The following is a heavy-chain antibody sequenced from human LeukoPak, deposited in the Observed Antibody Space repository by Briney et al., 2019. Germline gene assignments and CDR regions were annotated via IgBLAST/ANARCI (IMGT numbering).Heavy chain of an antibody. V-gene: IGHV4-30-2*01. Sequence: SQTLSLTCAGSGGSISSGGYSWSWIRQPPGKGLEWIGYIYHSGSTYYNPSLKSRVTISVNRSKNQFSLKLSSVTAADTAVYYCARGAQGDAFDIWGQGTMVTVSS. CDR2: IYHSGST. CDR1: GGSISSGGYS. J-gene: IGHJ3*02. CDR3: ARGAQGDAFDI.